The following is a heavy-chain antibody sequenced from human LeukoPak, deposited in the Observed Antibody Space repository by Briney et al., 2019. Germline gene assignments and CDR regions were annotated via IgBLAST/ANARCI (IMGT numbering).Heavy chain of an antibody. J-gene: IGHJ6*03. V-gene: IGHV1-69*05. CDR1: GGTFSSYA. CDR3: ARSKDVAAAPYYYYYMDV. Sequence: SVKVSCKASGGTFSSYAISWVRQAPGQGLEWMGGIIPIFGTANYAQKFQGRVTITTDESTSTAYMELSSLRSEDTAVYYCARSKDVAAAPYYYYYMDVWGKGTTVTVSS. D-gene: IGHD6-13*01. CDR2: IIPIFGTA.